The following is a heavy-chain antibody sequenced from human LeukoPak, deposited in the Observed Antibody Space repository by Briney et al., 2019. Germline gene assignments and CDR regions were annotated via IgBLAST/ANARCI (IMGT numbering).Heavy chain of an antibody. CDR2: ISSSGSTI. V-gene: IGHV3-48*03. J-gene: IGHJ5*02. Sequence: GGSLRLSCAASGFTFSSYEMNWVRQAPGKGLEWVSYISSSGSTIYYADSVKGRFTISRDNAKNSLYLQMNSLRAEDTAVYYCARLVVVPAARRGWFDPWGQGTLLTVSS. CDR1: GFTFSSYE. D-gene: IGHD2-2*01. CDR3: ARLVVVPAARRGWFDP.